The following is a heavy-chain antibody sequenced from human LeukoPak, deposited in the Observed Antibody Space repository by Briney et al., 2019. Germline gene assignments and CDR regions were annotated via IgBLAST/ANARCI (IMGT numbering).Heavy chain of an antibody. V-gene: IGHV3-21*01. CDR2: ISSSSSYI. J-gene: IGHJ5*02. CDR1: GFTFSSYS. Sequence: GGSLRLSCAASGFTFSSYSMNWVRQAPGKGLEWVSSISSSSSYIYYADSVKGRFTISRDNAKNSPYLQMNSLRAEDTAVYYCARYYERGYSYGEGFDWFDPWGQGTLVTVSS. CDR3: ARYYERGYSYGEGFDWFDP. D-gene: IGHD5-18*01.